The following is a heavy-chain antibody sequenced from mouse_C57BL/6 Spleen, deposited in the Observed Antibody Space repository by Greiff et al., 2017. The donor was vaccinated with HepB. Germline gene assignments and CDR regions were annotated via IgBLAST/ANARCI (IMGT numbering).Heavy chain of an antibody. CDR1: GYTFTSYW. CDR2: INPSSGYT. D-gene: IGHD1-1*01. Sequence: VQLQESGAELAKPGASVKLSCKASGYTFTSYWMHWVKQRPGQGLEWIGYINPSSGYTKYNQKFKDKATLTADKSSSTAYMQLSSLTYEDSAVYYCANDYGSSHWYFDVWGTGTTVTVSS. V-gene: IGHV1-7*01. CDR3: ANDYGSSHWYFDV. J-gene: IGHJ1*03.